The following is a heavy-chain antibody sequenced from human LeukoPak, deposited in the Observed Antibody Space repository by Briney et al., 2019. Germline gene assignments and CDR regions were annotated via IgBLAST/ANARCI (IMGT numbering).Heavy chain of an antibody. CDR2: IWYDGSNK. CDR1: GFTFSNYG. V-gene: IGHV3-30*02. Sequence: PGGSLRLSCAASGFTFSNYGMHWVRQAPGKWLEWVAFIWYDGSNKYYADSVKGRFTISRDNSKNTVYLQMNSLRAEDTAVYYCAKVLAVTSYGAKSVFDHWGQGTLVTVSS. D-gene: IGHD4-17*01. CDR3: AKVLAVTSYGAKSVFDH. J-gene: IGHJ4*02.